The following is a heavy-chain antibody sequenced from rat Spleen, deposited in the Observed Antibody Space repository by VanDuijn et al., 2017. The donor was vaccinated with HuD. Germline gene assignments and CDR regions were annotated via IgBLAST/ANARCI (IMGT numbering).Heavy chain of an antibody. J-gene: IGHJ3*01. CDR2: ISSEGTNT. CDR3: ARHRAYWFAY. CDR1: GFTFSDYY. D-gene: IGHD4-1*01. Sequence: EVQLVESGGALVQPGGSLKLSCAASGFTFSDYYMAWVRQAPKKGLEWVASISSEGTNTYYGDSVKGRFTISRDDAKSTLYLQMNSLRSEDTATYYCARHRAYWFAYWGQGTLVTVSS. V-gene: IGHV5-22*01.